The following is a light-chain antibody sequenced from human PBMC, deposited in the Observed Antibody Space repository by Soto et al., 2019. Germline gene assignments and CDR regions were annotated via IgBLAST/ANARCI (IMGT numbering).Light chain of an antibody. CDR2: GAS. CDR1: QSVSNNY. J-gene: IGKJ1*01. CDR3: QQYGSSGT. V-gene: IGKV3-20*01. Sequence: DIVLTLSPGTLSLSPGERATLSCRASQSVSNNYLAWYQQKPGQAPRLLIYGASNRATGIPDRFSGSGSGKEFTLKISRLEPEDFAVYYCQQYGSSGTFGQGTKVDIX.